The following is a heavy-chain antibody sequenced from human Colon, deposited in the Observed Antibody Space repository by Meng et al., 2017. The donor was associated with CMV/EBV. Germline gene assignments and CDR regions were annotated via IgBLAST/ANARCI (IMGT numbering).Heavy chain of an antibody. CDR3: ARSPNSYDILTGYYKMGYFDY. Sequence: AGSLRLSCTVSGGSINSKNYLWGWIRQPPGKGLEWIGSIYFSGSSSYNPSLRSRVSISLDTSKNQFSLKLSSVTAADTAVYYCARSPNSYDILTGYYKMGYFDYWGQGTLVTVSS. D-gene: IGHD3-9*01. CDR2: IYFSGSS. J-gene: IGHJ4*02. V-gene: IGHV4-39*07. CDR1: GGSINSKNYL.